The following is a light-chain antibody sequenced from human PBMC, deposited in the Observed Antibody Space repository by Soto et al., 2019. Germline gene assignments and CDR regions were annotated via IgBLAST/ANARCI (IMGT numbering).Light chain of an antibody. Sequence: DIHMTQSPSTLSASVGDRVTITCRASQSISSWLAWYQQKPGKAPKLLIYKASSLESGVPSRFSGSGSGTEFTLTMSSVQPADFATYFCQQYNSLWKLGHGTKVEIK. CDR2: KAS. CDR1: QSISSW. CDR3: QQYNSLWK. V-gene: IGKV1-5*03. J-gene: IGKJ1*01.